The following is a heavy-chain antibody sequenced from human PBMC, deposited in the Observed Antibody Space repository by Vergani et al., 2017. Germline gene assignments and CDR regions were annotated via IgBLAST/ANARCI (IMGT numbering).Heavy chain of an antibody. Sequence: EVQLVESGGGLVQPGGSLRLSCAASGFTFSDHYMDWVRQAPGKGLEWVGRTRNKANSYTTEYAASVKGRFTISRDDSKNTLYLQMNSLRAEDTAVYYCAKRLYDFDYMDVWGKGTTVTVSS. CDR2: TRNKANSYTT. CDR3: AKRLYDFDYMDV. V-gene: IGHV3-72*01. J-gene: IGHJ6*03. CDR1: GFTFSDHY. D-gene: IGHD3-3*01.